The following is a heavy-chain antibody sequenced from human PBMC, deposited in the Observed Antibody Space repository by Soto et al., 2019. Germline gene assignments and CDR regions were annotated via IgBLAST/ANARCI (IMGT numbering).Heavy chain of an antibody. D-gene: IGHD6-6*01. J-gene: IGHJ4*02. CDR2: IYYSGST. CDR1: GGSISSSSYY. CDR3: ARQSSSSSGGLDY. Sequence: SETLSLTCTVSGGSISSSSYYWGWIRQPPGKGLEWIGSIYYSGSTYYNPSLKSRVTISVDTSKNQFSLKLSSVTAADTAVYYCARQSSSSSGGLDYWGQGTLVTVSP. V-gene: IGHV4-39*01.